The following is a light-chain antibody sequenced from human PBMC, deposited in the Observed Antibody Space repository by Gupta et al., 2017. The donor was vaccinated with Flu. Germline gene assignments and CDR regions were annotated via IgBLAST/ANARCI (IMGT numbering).Light chain of an antibody. V-gene: IGLV1-44*01. CDR1: TSNVGSNA. CDR3: AAWDDSLNVHYV. Sequence: QSVMAQPPSASGTPGKRVTITCSGRTSNVGSNAVNWYQQVPGTSPKLLIYSNSQRPSGVPDRFAGSKSGTSASLAIRGLQSEDEADYYCAAWDDSLNVHYVFGTGTKVTVL. CDR2: SNS. J-gene: IGLJ1*01.